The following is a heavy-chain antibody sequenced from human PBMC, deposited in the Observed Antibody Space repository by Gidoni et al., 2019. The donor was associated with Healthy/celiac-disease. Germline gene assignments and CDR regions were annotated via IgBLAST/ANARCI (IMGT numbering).Heavy chain of an antibody. Sequence: QVQLQESGPGLAKPSETLSLTCTVSGGSISSFYWSWIRQPPGKGLEWIGYIFYSGNTNYNPSLKSRVTISVDRSKNQFSLKLSSVTAADTAVYYCATFSGDAFDIWGQGTMVTVSS. CDR1: GGSISSFY. V-gene: IGHV4-59*01. CDR2: IFYSGNT. CDR3: ATFSGDAFDI. J-gene: IGHJ3*02.